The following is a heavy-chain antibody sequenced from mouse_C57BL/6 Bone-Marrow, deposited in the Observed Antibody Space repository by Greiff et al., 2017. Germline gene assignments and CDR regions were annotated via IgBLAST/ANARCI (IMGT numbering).Heavy chain of an antibody. CDR2: ISSGGDYI. J-gene: IGHJ4*01. CDR1: GFTFSSYA. CDR3: VTTVVDYAMDY. V-gene: IGHV5-9-1*02. D-gene: IGHD1-1*01. Sequence: EVKVAESGEGLVKPGGSLKLSCAASGFTFSSYAMSWVRQTPEKRLEWVAYISSGGDYIYYADTVKGRFTISRDNARNTLYLQMSSLKSEDTAMYYSVTTVVDYAMDYWGQGTSVTVSS.